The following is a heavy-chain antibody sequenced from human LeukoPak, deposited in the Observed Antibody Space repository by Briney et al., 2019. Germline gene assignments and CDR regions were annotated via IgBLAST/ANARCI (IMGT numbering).Heavy chain of an antibody. J-gene: IGHJ4*01. CDR3: IHILFTSSGGNGGFDS. D-gene: IGHD4-23*01. V-gene: IGHV2-5*01. CDR2: SYRNDNK. Sequence: XNPTXTLTLTRTLSGFCRSTGGGAVDWIRQPPGMALEWLSVSYRNDNKGYSPSLSSRLTITKSTSKNQVVLTMTNMDPVDTATYYCIHILFTSSGGNGGFDSSGPGTLVTASS. CDR1: GFCRSTGGGA.